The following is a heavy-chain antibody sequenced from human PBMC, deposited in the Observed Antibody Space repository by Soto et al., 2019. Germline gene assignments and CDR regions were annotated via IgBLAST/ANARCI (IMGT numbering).Heavy chain of an antibody. CDR3: ARVQHDSGGWNYYYGLDV. D-gene: IGHD5-12*01. J-gene: IGHJ6*02. CDR2: INPNNGGT. Sequence: ASVKVSCKASEYTFTAYYIHWVRQAPGQGPEWMGWINPNNGGTNYVQKFQDRVTMTRDTSISTAYMELSRLKPDDTAVYYCARVQHDSGGWNYYYGLDVWGQGTTVTVSS. CDR1: EYTFTAYY. V-gene: IGHV1-2*02.